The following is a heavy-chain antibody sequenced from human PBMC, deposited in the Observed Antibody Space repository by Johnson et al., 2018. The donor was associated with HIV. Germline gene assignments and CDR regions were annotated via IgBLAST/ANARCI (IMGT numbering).Heavy chain of an antibody. D-gene: IGHD1-26*01. CDR2: INWNGGST. Sequence: VQLVESGGGVVQPGRSLRLSCAASGFTFDDHDMSWVRQAPGKGLEWLSGINWNGGSTGYADSVKGRFTISRDNSKNTLYLQMNSLRAEDTAVYYCARALGVGATADDAFDICGQGTMVTVSS. V-gene: IGHV3-20*04. J-gene: IGHJ3*02. CDR1: GFTFDDHD. CDR3: ARALGVGATADDAFDI.